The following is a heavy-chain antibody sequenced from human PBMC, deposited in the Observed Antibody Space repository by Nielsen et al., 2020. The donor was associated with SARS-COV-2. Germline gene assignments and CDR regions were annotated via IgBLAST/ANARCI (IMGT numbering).Heavy chain of an antibody. CDR2: INHRGSN. J-gene: IGHJ4*02. CDR3: AFRGDLDY. D-gene: IGHD3-10*01. CDR1: GGSFSGYY. V-gene: IGHV4-34*01. Sequence: SETLSLTCAVYGGSFSGYYWSWIRQPPGKGLEWIGEINHRGSNNYNPSLKSRITMSVDTSKNQFSLRLSSVTAADTAVYYCAFRGDLDYWGQGTLVTVSS.